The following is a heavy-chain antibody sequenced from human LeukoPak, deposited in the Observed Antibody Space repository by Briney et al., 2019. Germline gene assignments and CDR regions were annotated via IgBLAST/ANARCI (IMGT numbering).Heavy chain of an antibody. CDR2: ISSSGSTI. J-gene: IGHJ5*01. CDR1: GFTFSDYY. Sequence: PGGSLRLSCAASGFTFSDYYMSWIRQAPGKGLEWVSYISSSGSTIYYADSVKGRFTISRDNAKNSLYLQMNSLRAEDTAVYYCARQRYSSSWNLFDSWRQGTLVTVSS. D-gene: IGHD6-13*01. CDR3: ARQRYSSSWNLFDS. V-gene: IGHV3-11*01.